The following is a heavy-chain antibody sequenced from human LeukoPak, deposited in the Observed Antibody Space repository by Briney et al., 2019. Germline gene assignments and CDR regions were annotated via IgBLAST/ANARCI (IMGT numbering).Heavy chain of an antibody. J-gene: IGHJ4*02. CDR2: IIPIFGTP. Sequence: VASVKVSCKASGGTFSIYAISWVRQAPGQGLEWMGGIIPIFGTPNYAQKFQGRVTITADESTSTAYMELSSLRSEDTAVYYCARGWLAETTVVTPYNYWGQGTLVTVSS. V-gene: IGHV1-69*01. D-gene: IGHD4-23*01. CDR3: ARGWLAETTVVTPYNY. CDR1: GGTFSIYA.